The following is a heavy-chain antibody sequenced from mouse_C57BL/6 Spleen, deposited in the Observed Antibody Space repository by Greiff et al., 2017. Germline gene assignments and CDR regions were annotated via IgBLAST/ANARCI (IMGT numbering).Heavy chain of an antibody. D-gene: IGHD1-1*01. CDR2: IYPGSGNT. CDR1: GYTFTDYY. CDR3: AREGKDYGSSGGYFDY. V-gene: IGHV1-84*01. J-gene: IGHJ2*01. Sequence: QVQLKESGPELVKPGASVKISCKASGYTFTDYYINWVKQRPGQGLEWIGWIYPGSGNTKYNEKFKGKAKLTVDTSSSTADMQLSSLTSEDSAVYFYAREGKDYGSSGGYFDYWGQGTTLTVSS.